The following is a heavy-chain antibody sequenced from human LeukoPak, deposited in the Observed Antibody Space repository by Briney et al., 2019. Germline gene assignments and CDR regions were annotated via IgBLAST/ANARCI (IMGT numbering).Heavy chain of an antibody. CDR2: ISSSSSYI. CDR3: ARYSSSWPLLDY. CDR1: GFTFSSYS. Sequence: GGSLGLSCAASGFTFSSYSMNWVRQAPGKGLEWVSSISSSSSYIYYADSVKGRFTISRDNAKNSLYLQMNSLRAEDTAVYYCARYSSSWPLLDYWGQGTLVTVSS. V-gene: IGHV3-21*01. J-gene: IGHJ4*02. D-gene: IGHD6-13*01.